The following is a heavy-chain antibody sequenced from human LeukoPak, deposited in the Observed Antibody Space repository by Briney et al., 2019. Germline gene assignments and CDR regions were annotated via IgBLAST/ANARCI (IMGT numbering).Heavy chain of an antibody. D-gene: IGHD4-23*01. Sequence: SETLSLTCTVSGGSISSSSYYWGWIRQPPGKGLGWIVSIYYSGSTYYNPSLKSRVTISVDTSKNQFSLKLSSVTAADTAVYYCARADYGGNPWYYYYYMDVWGKGTTVTISS. J-gene: IGHJ6*03. V-gene: IGHV4-39*01. CDR2: IYYSGST. CDR1: GGSISSSSYY. CDR3: ARADYGGNPWYYYYYMDV.